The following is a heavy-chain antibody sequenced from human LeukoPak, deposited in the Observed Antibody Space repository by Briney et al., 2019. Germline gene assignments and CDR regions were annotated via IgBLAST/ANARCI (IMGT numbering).Heavy chain of an antibody. V-gene: IGHV4-39*01. Sequence: SETLSLTCTVSGGSISSNSYYWGWIRQPPGKGLEWIGSIYYSGSTYYNPSLKSRVTISVDTSKNQLSLKLSSVTAADTAVYYCARRVSYYDSSGYFDCWGQGNMVTVSS. CDR3: ARRVSYYDSSGYFDC. J-gene: IGHJ4*02. D-gene: IGHD3-22*01. CDR1: GGSISSNSYY. CDR2: IYYSGST.